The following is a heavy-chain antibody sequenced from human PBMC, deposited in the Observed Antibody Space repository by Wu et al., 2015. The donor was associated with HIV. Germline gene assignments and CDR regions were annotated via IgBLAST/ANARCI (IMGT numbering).Heavy chain of an antibody. CDR1: GYSFTAYY. CDR2: LNPNTGGA. D-gene: IGHD2-21*01. Sequence: QVQLVQSGAEVKKPGASVRVSCKTSGYSFTAYYMHWVRQAPGQGLEWVGRLNPNTGGADSAQKFQGRVTMTRDTSINTAYLDLSRLRLDDTAVYFCASGIQAGGANYWGQGTLVTVPS. V-gene: IGHV1-2*02. J-gene: IGHJ4*02. CDR3: ASGIQAGGANY.